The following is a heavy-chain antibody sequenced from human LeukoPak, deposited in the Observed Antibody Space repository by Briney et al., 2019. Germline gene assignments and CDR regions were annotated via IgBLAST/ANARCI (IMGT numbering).Heavy chain of an antibody. J-gene: IGHJ4*02. CDR1: GFTFDGYA. CDR3: AKASSGYYSAILG. V-gene: IGHV3-9*01. Sequence: TGGSLRLSCAASGFTFDGYAMHWVRQAPGKGLEWVSGINWNSTNIDYADSVKGRFTISRDNGKNSLYLQMNSLRAEDTALYYCAKASSGYYSAILGWGQGSMVAVSS. CDR2: INWNSTNI. D-gene: IGHD3-22*01.